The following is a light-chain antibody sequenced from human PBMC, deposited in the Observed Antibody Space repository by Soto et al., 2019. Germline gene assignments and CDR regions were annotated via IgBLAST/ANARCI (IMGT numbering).Light chain of an antibody. Sequence: PASVSVSPGERATLSCRASQSVSSNLAWYQQKPGQAPRLLIYGASTRATGIPARFSGSGSGTEFTLTISSLQSEDFAVYYCQQYNNWPPRGTFGQGTKV. CDR2: GAS. CDR1: QSVSSN. CDR3: QQYNNWPPRGT. J-gene: IGKJ1*01. V-gene: IGKV3-15*01.